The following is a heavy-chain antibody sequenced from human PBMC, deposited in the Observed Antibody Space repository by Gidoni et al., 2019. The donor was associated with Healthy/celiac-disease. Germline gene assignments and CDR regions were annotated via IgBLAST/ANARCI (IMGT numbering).Heavy chain of an antibody. D-gene: IGHD6-6*01. V-gene: IGHV4-34*01. CDR3: ARGVEYSSSSGLGRYYMDV. J-gene: IGHJ6*03. CDR1: GGSFSGYY. Sequence: QVQLQQWGAGLLKPSETLSLTCAVYGGSFSGYYWSWIRQPPGKGLEWIGEINHSGSTNYNPSLKSRVTISVDTSKNQFSLKLSSVTAADTAVYYCARGVEYSSSSGLGRYYMDVWGKGTTVTVSS. CDR2: INHSGST.